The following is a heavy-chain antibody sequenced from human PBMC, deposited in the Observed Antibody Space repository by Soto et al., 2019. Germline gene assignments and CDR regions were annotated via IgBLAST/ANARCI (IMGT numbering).Heavy chain of an antibody. D-gene: IGHD5-12*01. V-gene: IGHV4-59*08. CDR3: DRPIVATEPFDY. J-gene: IGHJ4*02. CDR2: IYYSGST. Sequence: SETLSLTCTVCGDSISEYYWSWIRQPPGKGLEWIGDIYYSGSTNSNNPSLKSRVAISVDTSKNEVSLKLSSVTAADTAVYYCDRPIVATEPFDYWGQGTLVTVSS. CDR1: GDSISEYY.